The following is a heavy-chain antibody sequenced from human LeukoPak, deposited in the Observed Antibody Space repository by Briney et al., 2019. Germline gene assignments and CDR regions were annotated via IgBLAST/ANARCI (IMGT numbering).Heavy chain of an antibody. CDR3: ARGESSYYGFDY. D-gene: IGHD1-26*01. Sequence: SETLSLTCTVSGGSISSSSYYWGWIRQPPGKGLEWIGSIYYSGSTYYNPSLKSRVTISVGTSKNQFSLKLSSVTAADTAVYYCARGESSYYGFDYWGQGTLVTVSS. J-gene: IGHJ4*02. CDR1: GGSISSSSYY. V-gene: IGHV4-39*07. CDR2: IYYSGST.